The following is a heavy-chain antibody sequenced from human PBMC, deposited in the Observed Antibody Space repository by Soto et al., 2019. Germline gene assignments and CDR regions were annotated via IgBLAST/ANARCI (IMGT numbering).Heavy chain of an antibody. Sequence: SETLSLTCDVSGDSISSIYWWICVRQPPGKGLQWIGEVYHTGTTNYNPSLKSRVTISVDTSKNQFSLKLSSVTAADTAVYYCARGGFRRGAYLVAWGQGTLVTVSS. CDR3: ARGGFRRGAYLVA. J-gene: IGHJ4*02. CDR1: GDSISSIYW. D-gene: IGHD2-15*01. V-gene: IGHV4-4*02. CDR2: VYHTGTT.